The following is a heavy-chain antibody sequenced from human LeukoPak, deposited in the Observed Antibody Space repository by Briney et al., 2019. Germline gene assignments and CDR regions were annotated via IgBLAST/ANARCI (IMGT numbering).Heavy chain of an antibody. Sequence: PSETLSLTCTVSGGSISSSSFYWGWIRQPPGKGLEWIGTIYYSGSTYYNPSLKSRVTISVDTSKNQFSLKLSSVTAADTAVYYCARGWAALTNDAFDIWGQGTMVTVSS. J-gene: IGHJ3*02. CDR3: ARGWAALTNDAFDI. D-gene: IGHD1-14*01. V-gene: IGHV4-39*01. CDR2: IYYSGST. CDR1: GGSISSSSFY.